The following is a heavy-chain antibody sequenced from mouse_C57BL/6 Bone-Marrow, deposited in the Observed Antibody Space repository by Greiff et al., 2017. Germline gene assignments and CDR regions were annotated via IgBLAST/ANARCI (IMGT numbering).Heavy chain of an antibody. Sequence: EVQRVESGGDLVKPGGSLKLSCAASGFTFSSYGMSWVRQTPDKRLEWVATISSGGSYTYYPESVKGRFTISRNNAKNTLYLQMSSLKSEDTAMYYCASNYYGSSYDYWGQGTTLAVSS. D-gene: IGHD1-1*01. CDR2: ISSGGSYT. V-gene: IGHV5-6*01. CDR1: GFTFSSYG. CDR3: ASNYYGSSYDY. J-gene: IGHJ2*01.